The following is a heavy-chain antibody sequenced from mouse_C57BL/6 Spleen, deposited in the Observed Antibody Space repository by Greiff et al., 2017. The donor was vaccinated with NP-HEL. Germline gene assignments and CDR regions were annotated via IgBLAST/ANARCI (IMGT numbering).Heavy chain of an antibody. CDR3: ARLATTGGQSYYFDY. J-gene: IGHJ2*01. CDR2: IYPGGGYT. V-gene: IGHV1-63*01. Sequence: QVQLQQSGAELVRPGTSVKMSCKASGYTFTNYWIGWAKQRPGHGLEWIGDIYPGGGYTNYNEKFKGKATLTADKSSSTAYMQCSSLTSEDSAIYYCARLATTGGQSYYFDYWGQGTTLTVSS. CDR1: GYTFTNYW. D-gene: IGHD1-1*01.